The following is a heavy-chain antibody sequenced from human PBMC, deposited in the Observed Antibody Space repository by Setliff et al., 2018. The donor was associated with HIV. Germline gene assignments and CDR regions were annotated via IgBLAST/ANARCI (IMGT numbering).Heavy chain of an antibody. V-gene: IGHV4-38-2*01. J-gene: IGHJ4*02. CDR1: GYSISNGYY. Sequence: SETLSLTCAVSGYSISNGYYWVWIRQPPGNGLEWIGYVYHSGTGTIRYNPSLKSRVTISVDTSKSQFSLKLNSMTAADTAVYYCARGGYYYDSGSSFDSWGQGTLVTVSS. CDR3: ARGGYYYDSGSSFDS. D-gene: IGHD3-10*01. CDR2: VYHSGTGTI.